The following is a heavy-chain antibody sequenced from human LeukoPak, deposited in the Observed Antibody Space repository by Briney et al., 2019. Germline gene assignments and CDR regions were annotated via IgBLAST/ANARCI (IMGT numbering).Heavy chain of an antibody. D-gene: IGHD7-27*01. V-gene: IGHV4-61*02. Sequence: SETLSLTCTVSGGSISSGSYYRSCLRQPAGKGLEWIGRIYTSGSTNYNPSLKSRVTISVDTSKNQFSLKLSSVTAADTAVYYCAGTLGYYFDYWGQGTLVTVSS. CDR3: AGTLGYYFDY. J-gene: IGHJ4*02. CDR2: IYTSGST. CDR1: GGSISSGSYY.